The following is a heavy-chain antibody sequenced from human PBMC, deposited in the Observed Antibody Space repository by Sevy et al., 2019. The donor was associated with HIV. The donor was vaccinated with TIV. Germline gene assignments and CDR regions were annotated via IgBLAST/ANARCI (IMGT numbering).Heavy chain of an antibody. Sequence: SETLSLTCAVSGYSISSGYLWAWIRQPPGRGLEWIGRIYHSGSTYYSSSLTSRVTISVDTSKNQFSLKLSSVTAADTAVYYCARLAVPRISSSGTYYNHGWFDVWGQGILVTVSS. CDR2: IYHSGST. CDR1: GYSISSGYL. D-gene: IGHD3-10*01. J-gene: IGHJ5*02. CDR3: ARLAVPRISSSGTYYNHGWFDV. V-gene: IGHV4-38-2*01.